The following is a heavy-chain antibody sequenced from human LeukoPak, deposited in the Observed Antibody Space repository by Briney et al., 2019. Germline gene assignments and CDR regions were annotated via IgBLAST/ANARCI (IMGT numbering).Heavy chain of an antibody. D-gene: IGHD4-11*01. CDR1: GFTFSSYG. Sequence: GRSLRLSCAASGFTFSSYGMHWVRQAPGKGLEWVAVISYDGSNKYYADSVKGRFTISRDNSKNTLYLQMNSLRAEDTAVYYCAREDSWSRSDYWGQGTLVTVSS. V-gene: IGHV3-30*03. CDR3: AREDSWSRSDY. CDR2: ISYDGSNK. J-gene: IGHJ4*02.